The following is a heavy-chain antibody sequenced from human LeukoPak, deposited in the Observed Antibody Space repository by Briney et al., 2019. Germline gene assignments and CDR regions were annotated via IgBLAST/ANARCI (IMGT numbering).Heavy chain of an antibody. J-gene: IGHJ4*02. D-gene: IGHD1-26*01. CDR2: IFPKFGTS. CDR1: GGTFSTYG. Sequence: GASVKVSCKSSGGTFSTYGFTWVRQAPGQGLEWMGWIFPKFGTSNYAQRFQGRVTITADESTNTAYMEMRSLRSDDTAVYYCARGSSGSHTFDFWGQGSLVTVSP. CDR3: ARGSSGSHTFDF. V-gene: IGHV1-69*13.